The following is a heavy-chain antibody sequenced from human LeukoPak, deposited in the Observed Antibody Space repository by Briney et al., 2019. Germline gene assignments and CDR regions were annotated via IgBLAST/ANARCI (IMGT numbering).Heavy chain of an antibody. J-gene: IGHJ4*02. CDR2: IWYDGSNK. CDR3: AKAWALLNY. Sequence: GGSLRLSCAASGSTFSSYGMHWVRQAPGKGLEWVAVIWYDGSNKYYADSVKGRFTISRDNSKNTLYLQMNSLRAEDTAVYYCAKAWALLNYWGQGTLVTVSS. D-gene: IGHD3-10*01. V-gene: IGHV3-33*06. CDR1: GSTFSSYG.